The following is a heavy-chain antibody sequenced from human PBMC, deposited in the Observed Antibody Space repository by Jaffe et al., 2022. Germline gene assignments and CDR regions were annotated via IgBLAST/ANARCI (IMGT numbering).Heavy chain of an antibody. Sequence: QVQLQESGPGLVKPSETLSLTCTVSGGSISSYYWSWIRQPPGKGLEWIGYIYYSGSTNYNPSLKSRVTISVDTSKNQFSLKLSSVTAADTAVYYCAREVRDHYGSGSAYFDYWGQGTLVTVSS. D-gene: IGHD3-10*01. CDR1: GGSISSYY. J-gene: IGHJ4*02. CDR2: IYYSGST. V-gene: IGHV4-59*01. CDR3: AREVRDHYGSGSAYFDY.